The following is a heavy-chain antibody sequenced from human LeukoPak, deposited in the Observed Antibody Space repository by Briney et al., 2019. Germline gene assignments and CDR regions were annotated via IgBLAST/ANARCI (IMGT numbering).Heavy chain of an antibody. J-gene: IGHJ4*02. V-gene: IGHV3-33*08. Sequence: PGRSLRLSCAGSGFTFSTFGFHWVRQAPGKGLEWVAVIWYDGSDKYHADSVKGRFTISRDNSKNTLYLQMNSLRVEDTAVYYCARPVVLGAYLRGAYYFDSWGQGTLVTVSS. CDR1: GFTFSTFG. CDR2: IWYDGSDK. D-gene: IGHD3-16*01. CDR3: ARPVVLGAYLRGAYYFDS.